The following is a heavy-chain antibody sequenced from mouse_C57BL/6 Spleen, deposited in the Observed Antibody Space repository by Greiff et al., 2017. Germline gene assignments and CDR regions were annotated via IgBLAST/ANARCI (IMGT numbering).Heavy chain of an antibody. Sequence: VQLQQPGAELVMPGASVKLSCKASGYTFTSYWMHWVKQRPGQGLEWIGEIDPSDSYTNYNQKFKGKATLTVDKSSSTAYMQLSSLTSEDSAVYYCERWEGNSFYCDFDVWGKGPTGTVSS. CDR2: IDPSDSYT. D-gene: IGHD4-1*01. J-gene: IGHJ1*03. CDR3: ERWEGNSFYCDFDV. CDR1: GYTFTSYW. V-gene: IGHV1-69*01.